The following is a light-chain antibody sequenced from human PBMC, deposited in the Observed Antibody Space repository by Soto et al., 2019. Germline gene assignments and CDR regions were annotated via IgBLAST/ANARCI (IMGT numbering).Light chain of an antibody. Sequence: DIQMTQSPSTLSASVGDRVTITCRASQSISSRLAWYQQKPGKAPKVLIYKASNLESGVPSRFSGSGSGTEFTLTISSLQPDDFATYYCQQYNSYWTFGKGTKVEIK. CDR2: KAS. J-gene: IGKJ1*01. V-gene: IGKV1-5*03. CDR1: QSISSR. CDR3: QQYNSYWT.